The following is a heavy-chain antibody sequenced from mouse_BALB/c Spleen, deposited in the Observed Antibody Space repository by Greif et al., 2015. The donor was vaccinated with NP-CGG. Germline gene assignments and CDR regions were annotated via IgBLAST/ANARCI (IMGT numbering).Heavy chain of an antibody. J-gene: IGHJ1*01. D-gene: IGHD1-1*01. CDR1: GFTFSSYA. CDR2: ISSGGSYT. V-gene: IGHV5-9-3*01. CDR3: ARFITTVVATKYFDV. Sequence: EVKLVESGGGLVKPGGSLKLSCAASGFTFSSYAMSWVRQTPEKRLEWVATISSGGSYTYYPDSVKGRFTISRDNAKNTLYLQMSSLRSEDTAMYYCARFITTVVATKYFDVWGAGTTVTVSS.